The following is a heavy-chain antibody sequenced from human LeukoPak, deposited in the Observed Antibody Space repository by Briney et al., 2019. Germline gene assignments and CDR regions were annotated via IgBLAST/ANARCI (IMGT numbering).Heavy chain of an antibody. J-gene: IGHJ6*03. Sequence: GGSLRLSCAASGFTFSSYAMHWVRQAPGKGLEWVAVISYDGSNKYYADSVKGRFTISRDNSKNTLYLQMNSLRAEDTAVYYCARDQSRDGYNHYYYYYMDVWGKGTTVTVSS. CDR1: GFTFSSYA. D-gene: IGHD5-24*01. V-gene: IGHV3-30*01. CDR2: ISYDGSNK. CDR3: ARDQSRDGYNHYYYYYMDV.